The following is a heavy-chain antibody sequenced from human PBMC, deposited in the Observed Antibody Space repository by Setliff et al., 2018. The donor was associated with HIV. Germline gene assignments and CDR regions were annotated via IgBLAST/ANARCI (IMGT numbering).Heavy chain of an antibody. Sequence: PGGSLRLSCAASGFTFNNAWMSWVRQAPGKGLEWISYISSSGHMVKYADSVEGRFTTSRDNAKNSLYLQINSLRAEDTAMYYCARETGSGSFYVYWGQGTQVTVSS. CDR2: ISSSGHMV. D-gene: IGHD3-10*01. CDR3: ARETGSGSFYVY. CDR1: GFTFNNAW. V-gene: IGHV3-11*04. J-gene: IGHJ4*02.